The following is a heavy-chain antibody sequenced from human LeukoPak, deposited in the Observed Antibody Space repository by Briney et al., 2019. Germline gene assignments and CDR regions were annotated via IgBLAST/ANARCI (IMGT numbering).Heavy chain of an antibody. CDR1: GYVFTAYY. J-gene: IGHJ5*02. CDR2: INPNTGGT. V-gene: IGHV1-2*02. CDR3: ARDPAHIVVVPAAIGGYNWFDP. D-gene: IGHD2-2*01. Sequence: ASVKVSCKASGYVFTAYYIHWVRRAPGQGLEWVAWINPNTGGTNYAQNFQGRVSLTRDTSISTAYMELSRLRSDDTAVYYCARDPAHIVVVPAAIGGYNWFDPWGQGTLVTVSS.